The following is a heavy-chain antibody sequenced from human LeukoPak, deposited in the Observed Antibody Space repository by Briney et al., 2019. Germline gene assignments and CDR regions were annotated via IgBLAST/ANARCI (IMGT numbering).Heavy chain of an antibody. Sequence: GRSLRLSCAASGFTFDDYAMHWVRQAPGKGLEWVSGISWNSGSIGYADSVKGRFTISRDNAKNSLYLQMNSLRAEDTALYYCAKVKSYGGNSYFDYWGQGTLVTVSS. CDR1: GFTFDDYA. J-gene: IGHJ4*02. D-gene: IGHD4-23*01. CDR3: AKVKSYGGNSYFDY. V-gene: IGHV3-9*01. CDR2: ISWNSGSI.